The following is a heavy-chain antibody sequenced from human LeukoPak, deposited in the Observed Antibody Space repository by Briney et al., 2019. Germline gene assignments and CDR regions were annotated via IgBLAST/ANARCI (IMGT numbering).Heavy chain of an antibody. D-gene: IGHD3-22*01. Sequence: GGSLRLSCAVSGFTFSRYAMSCVRQAPGKGLEWVSTISGGGGGTYYGNSVKGRFTISRDNSKNTLYVQMNSLRAEDTAVYYCAKGGYYYDAGGKDDAFDIWGQGITVTVSS. CDR2: ISGGGGGT. J-gene: IGHJ3*02. CDR1: GFTFSRYA. CDR3: AKGGYYYDAGGKDDAFDI. V-gene: IGHV3-23*01.